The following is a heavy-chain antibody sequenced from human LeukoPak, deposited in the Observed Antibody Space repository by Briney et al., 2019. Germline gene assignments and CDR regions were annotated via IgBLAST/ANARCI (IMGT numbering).Heavy chain of an antibody. CDR1: GFTFSSHG. Sequence: GGSLRLSCAASGFTFSSHGMHWVRQAPGKGLEWVAVIWYDGSNKYYADSVKGRFTISRDNSKNMVSLQMNRLRAEDTAVYYCARGEDQLDYWGQGTLVTASS. J-gene: IGHJ4*02. V-gene: IGHV3-33*01. CDR2: IWYDGSNK. CDR3: ARGEDQLDY.